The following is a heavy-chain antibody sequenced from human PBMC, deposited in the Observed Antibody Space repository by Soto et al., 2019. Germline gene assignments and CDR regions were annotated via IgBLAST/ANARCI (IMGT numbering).Heavy chain of an antibody. CDR1: GFTLSDYS. Sequence: EVQLVESGGGLVQPGGSLRLSCVASGFTLSDYSMDWVRQAPGKGLEWVSHISRSSGTIYYAESVKGRFTISRDNAKNSLYLQMNSLRAEDTAVYYCARDNKGPGFYFDYWGQGALVTVSS. CDR3: ARDNKGPGFYFDY. V-gene: IGHV3-48*01. J-gene: IGHJ4*02. CDR2: ISRSSGTI.